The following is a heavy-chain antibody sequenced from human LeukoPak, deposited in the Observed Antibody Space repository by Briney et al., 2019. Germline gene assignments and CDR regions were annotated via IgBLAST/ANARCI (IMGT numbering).Heavy chain of an antibody. V-gene: IGHV3-7*01. CDR2: IKQDGTEK. J-gene: IGHJ6*03. Sequence: PGGSLRLSCAASGFTFSNYVMNWVRQAPGKGLEWVANIKQDGTEKYYVDSVKGRFTISRDNAKNSLYLQMNSLRAEDTAVYYCARDWELRKYYYYYYMDAWGKGTTVTISS. CDR1: GFTFSNYV. D-gene: IGHD1-26*01. CDR3: ARDWELRKYYYYYYMDA.